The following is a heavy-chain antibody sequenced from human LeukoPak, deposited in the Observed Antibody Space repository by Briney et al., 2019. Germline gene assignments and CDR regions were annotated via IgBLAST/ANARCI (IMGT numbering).Heavy chain of an antibody. CDR1: GFTFSNYW. CDR2: VTSSGGTT. D-gene: IGHD1-26*01. V-gene: IGHV3-48*04. Sequence: GGSLRLSCAASGFTFSNYWMSWVRQAPGKGLEWISYVTSSGGTTYYADSVKGRFTISRDNAKNSLYLQMNSLRAEDTAVYYCAREGGSKNWFDPWGQGTLVTVSS. CDR3: AREGGSKNWFDP. J-gene: IGHJ5*02.